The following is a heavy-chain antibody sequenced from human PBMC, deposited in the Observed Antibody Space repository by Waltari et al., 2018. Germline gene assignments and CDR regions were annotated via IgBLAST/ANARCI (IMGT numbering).Heavy chain of an antibody. J-gene: IGHJ4*02. D-gene: IGHD1-26*01. CDR1: GGSISSSRYY. CDR3: ARQGWELYFDY. V-gene: IGHV4-39*01. CDR2: SYYSGST. Sequence: QLQLQESGPGLVKPSETLSLTCTVSGGSISSSRYYWGWIRQPPGKGLEWIGSSYYSGSTYYNPSLKSRVTISVDTSKNQFSLKLSAVTAADTAVYYCARQGWELYFDYWGQGTLVTVSS.